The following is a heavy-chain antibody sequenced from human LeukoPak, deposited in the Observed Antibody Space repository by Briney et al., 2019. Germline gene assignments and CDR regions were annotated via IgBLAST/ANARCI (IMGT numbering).Heavy chain of an antibody. CDR3: AKDRLSGYYFVGGFFDY. Sequence: GSLRLSCAASGFTFSSYAMSWARQAPGKGLEWVSAISGSGGSTYYADSVKGRFTISRDNSKNTLYLQMNSLRAEDTAVYYCAKDRLSGYYFVGGFFDYWGQGTLVTVSS. CDR2: ISGSGGST. D-gene: IGHD3-22*01. J-gene: IGHJ4*02. V-gene: IGHV3-23*01. CDR1: GFTFSSYA.